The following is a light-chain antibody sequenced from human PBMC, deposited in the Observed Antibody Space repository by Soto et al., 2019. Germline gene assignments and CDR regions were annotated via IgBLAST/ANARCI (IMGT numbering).Light chain of an antibody. J-gene: IGLJ2*01. CDR1: SSDVGGYNY. CDR3: SSYTSSSTVV. Sequence: QSALTQPASVSGSPGQSITISCTGTSSDVGGYNYVSWYQQHPDKAPKLMIYDVSNRPSGVSNRFSGSKSGNTASLTISGLRAEDEADYYCSSYTSSSTVVFGGGTKLTVL. V-gene: IGLV2-14*01. CDR2: DVS.